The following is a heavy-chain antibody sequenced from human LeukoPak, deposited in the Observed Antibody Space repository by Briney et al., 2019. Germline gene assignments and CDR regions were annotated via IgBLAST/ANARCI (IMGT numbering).Heavy chain of an antibody. J-gene: IGHJ4*02. CDR2: IVPISGTA. D-gene: IGHD3-22*01. Sequence: ASVKVSCKASGGTFSTYSVSWVRQAPGQGLEWMGGIVPISGTANYAQKLQGRVTMTTDTSTSTAYMELRSLRSDDTAVYYCARVKYYDSSGSDYWGQGTLVTVSS. CDR1: GGTFSTYS. CDR3: ARVKYYDSSGSDY. V-gene: IGHV1-69*05.